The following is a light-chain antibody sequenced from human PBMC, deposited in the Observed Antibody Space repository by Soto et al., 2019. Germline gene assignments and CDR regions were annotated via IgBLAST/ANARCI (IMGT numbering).Light chain of an antibody. CDR1: QSVSSSY. V-gene: IGKV3-20*01. Sequence: TQAPSSVSAAGGNRDTLSCRASQSVSSSYLAWYQQKPGQAPRLLIYGASSRATGIPDRFSCSGSGTDFTLTILRLEPEDFAVYYCQQYDISPWTFGQGTKVDIK. CDR2: GAS. J-gene: IGKJ1*01. CDR3: QQYDISPWT.